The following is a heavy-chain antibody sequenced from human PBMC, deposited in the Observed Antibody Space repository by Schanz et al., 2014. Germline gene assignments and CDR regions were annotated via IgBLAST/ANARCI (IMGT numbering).Heavy chain of an antibody. Sequence: QVQLVESGGGVVQPGRSLRLSCAAYGFTLSSYAMHWVRQAPGKGLEWVAVISYDGSNKYYADSVKGRFTISRDNSKNTLYLQMNSLRAEDTSVYFCTRVRRQIATPCAPSCRSCYYDAMDVWGQGTTVTVSS. V-gene: IGHV3-30-3*01. J-gene: IGHJ6*02. CDR2: ISYDGSNK. CDR3: TRVRRQIATPCAPSCRSCYYDAMDV. CDR1: GFTLSSYA. D-gene: IGHD6-13*01.